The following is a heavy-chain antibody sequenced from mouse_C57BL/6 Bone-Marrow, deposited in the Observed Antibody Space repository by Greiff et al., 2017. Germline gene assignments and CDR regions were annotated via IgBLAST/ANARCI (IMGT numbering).Heavy chain of an antibody. CDR3: ARRGVPTVRVYYFDY. CDR1: GYTFTDYY. Sequence: EVQLQQSGPVLVKPGASVKMSCKASGYTFTDYYMNWVKQSHGKSLEWIGVINPYNGGTSYNQKFKGKATLTVDKSSSTAYMELNSLTSEDSAVYYCARRGVPTVRVYYFDYWGQGTTLTVSS. J-gene: IGHJ2*01. CDR2: INPYNGGT. V-gene: IGHV1-19*01. D-gene: IGHD1-1*01.